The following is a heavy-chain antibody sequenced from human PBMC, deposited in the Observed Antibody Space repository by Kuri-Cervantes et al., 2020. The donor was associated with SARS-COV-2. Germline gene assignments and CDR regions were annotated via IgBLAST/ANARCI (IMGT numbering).Heavy chain of an antibody. CDR2: IKQDGSEK. Sequence: ESLKISCAASGFTFSSYWMSWVRQAPGKGLEWVANIKQDGSEKYYVDSVKGRFTISRDNAKNSLYLQMNSLKTEDTAVYYCTRVEVLLWFGELTALDYWGRGNLVTVAS. J-gene: IGHJ4*02. V-gene: IGHV3-7*03. CDR3: TRVEVLLWFGELTALDY. D-gene: IGHD3-10*01. CDR1: GFTFSSYW.